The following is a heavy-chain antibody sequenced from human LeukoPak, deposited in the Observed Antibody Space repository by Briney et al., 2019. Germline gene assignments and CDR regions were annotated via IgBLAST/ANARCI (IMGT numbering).Heavy chain of an antibody. CDR2: FDPEEAKM. V-gene: IGHV1-24*01. J-gene: IGHJ4*02. D-gene: IGHD3-3*01. CDR1: GNSLSELS. Sequence: ASVKVSCKVSGNSLSELSIQWVRQAPGKGLECMGGFDPEEAKMVYAQNFQGRVTMTEDTSTQTAYMELSGLRSDDTAVYYCTTRSGDFWSGFVNWGQGTLVTVSS. CDR3: TTRSGDFWSGFVN.